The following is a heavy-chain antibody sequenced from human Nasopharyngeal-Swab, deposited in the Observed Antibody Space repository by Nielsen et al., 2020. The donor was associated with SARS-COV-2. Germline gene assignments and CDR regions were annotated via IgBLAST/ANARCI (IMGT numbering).Heavy chain of an antibody. CDR3: ARGIVRIAARPRGNWFDP. J-gene: IGHJ5*02. Sequence: WIRQPPGKGLEWIGHIYYSGSTNYNPSLKSRVTISVDTSKNQFSLKLSSVTAADTAVYYCARGIVRIAARPRGNWFDPWGQGTLVTVPS. D-gene: IGHD6-6*01. V-gene: IGHV4-59*12. CDR2: IYYSGST.